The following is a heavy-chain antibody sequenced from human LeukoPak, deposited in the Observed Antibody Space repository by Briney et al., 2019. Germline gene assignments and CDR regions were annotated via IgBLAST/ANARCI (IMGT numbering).Heavy chain of an antibody. Sequence: SETLSLTCAVYGGSFSGYYWSWIRQPPGKGLEWIGEINHSGSTNYNPSLKSRVTISVDTSKNQFSLKLSSVPAADTAVYYCARTTVTTPFDYWGQGTLVTVSS. CDR1: GGSFSGYY. V-gene: IGHV4-34*01. CDR3: ARTTVTTPFDY. J-gene: IGHJ4*02. D-gene: IGHD4-17*01. CDR2: INHSGST.